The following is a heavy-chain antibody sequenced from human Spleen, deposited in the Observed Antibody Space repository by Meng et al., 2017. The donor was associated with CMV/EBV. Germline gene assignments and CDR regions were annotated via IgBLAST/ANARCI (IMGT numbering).Heavy chain of an antibody. Sequence: TSYGISWVRQAPGQGLEWMGWISAYNGNTNYAQKLQGRVTMTTDTSTSTAYMELRSLRSDDTAVYYCARGSVTGTTLYYYYYYGMDVWGQGTTVTVSS. V-gene: IGHV1-18*01. CDR1: TSYG. CDR2: ISAYNGNT. D-gene: IGHD1-7*01. CDR3: ARGSVTGTTLYYYYYYGMDV. J-gene: IGHJ6*02.